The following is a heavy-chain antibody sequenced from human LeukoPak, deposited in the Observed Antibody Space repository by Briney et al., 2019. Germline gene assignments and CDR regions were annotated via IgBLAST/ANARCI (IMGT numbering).Heavy chain of an antibody. D-gene: IGHD2-8*02. CDR1: GGSIRSYY. J-gene: IGHJ4*02. CDR3: ASTTLLGFLDY. CDR2: IYYSGST. Sequence: SETLSLTCTVSGGSIRSYYWSWIRQPPGKGLEWIGYIYYSGSTNYNPSLKSRVTISVDTSKNQFSLKLSSVTAADTAVYYCASTTLLGFLDYWGQGTLVTVSS. V-gene: IGHV4-59*01.